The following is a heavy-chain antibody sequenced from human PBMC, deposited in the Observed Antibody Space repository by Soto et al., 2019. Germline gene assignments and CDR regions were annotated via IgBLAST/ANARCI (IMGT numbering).Heavy chain of an antibody. V-gene: IGHV3-66*01. Sequence: PGGSLRLSCAASGFTVSSNYMSWVRQAPGKGLEWVSVIYSGGSTYYADSVKGRFTISRDNSKNTLYLQMNSLRAEDTAVYYCSSGYYLFTIDYWGQGTLVTVSS. CDR2: IYSGGST. CDR3: SSGYYLFTIDY. D-gene: IGHD3-22*01. CDR1: GFTVSSNY. J-gene: IGHJ4*02.